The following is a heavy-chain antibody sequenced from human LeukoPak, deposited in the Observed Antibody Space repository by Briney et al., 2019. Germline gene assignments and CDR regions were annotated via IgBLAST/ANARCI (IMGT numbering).Heavy chain of an antibody. CDR2: INAGNGNT. CDR3: AKSIVVVPAAMDI. V-gene: IGHV1-3*01. CDR1: GYTFTSYA. J-gene: IGHJ3*02. Sequence: ASVKVSCKASGYTFTSYAMHWVRQAPGQRLEWMGWINAGNGNTKYSQKFQGRVTTTRDTSASTAYMELSSLRSEDTAVYYCAKSIVVVPAAMDIWGQGTMVTVSS. D-gene: IGHD2-2*01.